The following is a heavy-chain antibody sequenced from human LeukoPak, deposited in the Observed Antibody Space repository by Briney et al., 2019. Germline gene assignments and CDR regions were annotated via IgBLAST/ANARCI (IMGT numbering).Heavy chain of an antibody. CDR3: ARARSGY. CDR1: GGSFSGYY. Sequence: SETLSLTCAVYGGSFSGYYWSWIRQPPGKGLEWIGEVNHSGSTNYNPSLKSRVTISVDTSKSQFSLKLSSVTAADTAVYYCARARSGYWGQGTLVTVSS. D-gene: IGHD3-10*01. V-gene: IGHV4-34*01. J-gene: IGHJ4*02. CDR2: VNHSGST.